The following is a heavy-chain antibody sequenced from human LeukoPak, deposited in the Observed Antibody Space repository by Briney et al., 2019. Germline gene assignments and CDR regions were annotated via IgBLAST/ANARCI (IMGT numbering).Heavy chain of an antibody. CDR2: INPNSGGT. Sequence: ASVKVSCKASGYTFTGYYMHWVRQAPGQGLEWMGWINPNSGGTNYAQKFQGRVTMTRDTSISTAYMELSRLRSDDTAVYYCARGGRGYRGHYYYFDYWGQGTLVTVSS. D-gene: IGHD5-18*01. V-gene: IGHV1-2*02. J-gene: IGHJ4*02. CDR1: GYTFTGYY. CDR3: ARGGRGYRGHYYYFDY.